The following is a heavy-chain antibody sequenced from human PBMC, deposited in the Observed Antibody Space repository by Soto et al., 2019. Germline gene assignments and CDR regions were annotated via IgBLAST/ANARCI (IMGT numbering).Heavy chain of an antibody. J-gene: IGHJ6*02. D-gene: IGHD2-8*01. V-gene: IGHV3-74*01. Sequence: EVQLVESGGGLVQPGGSLRLSCAAPGFTFSSYWMHWVRQAPGKGLVWVSRINNAGSTTNYADSVKGRFTISRDNAKNTLYLQMNSLRAEDTAVYYCARGLLYLYGMDVWGQGTTVTVSS. CDR1: GFTFSSYW. CDR3: ARGLLYLYGMDV. CDR2: INNAGSTT.